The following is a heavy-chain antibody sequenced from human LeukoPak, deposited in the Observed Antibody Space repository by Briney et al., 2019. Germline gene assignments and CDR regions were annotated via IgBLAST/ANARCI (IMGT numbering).Heavy chain of an antibody. J-gene: IGHJ6*02. CDR2: INHSGST. CDR1: GGSFSGYY. CDR3: AQRDMDV. D-gene: IGHD2-2*01. Sequence: KPSETLSLTCAVYGGSFSGYYWSWIRQPPGKGLEWIGEINHSGSTNYNPSLKSRVTISVDTSKNHFSLKLSSVTAADTAVFCCAQRDMDVWGQGTTVTVSS. V-gene: IGHV4-34*01.